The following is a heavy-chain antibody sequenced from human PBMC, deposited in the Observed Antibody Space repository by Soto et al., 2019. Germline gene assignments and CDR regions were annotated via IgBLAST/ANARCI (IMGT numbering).Heavy chain of an antibody. CDR3: ARDGAAPTVTPFDL. V-gene: IGHV3-7*04. J-gene: IGHJ2*01. D-gene: IGHD4-17*01. CDR1: GFTFSSYW. CDR2: IKQDGCEK. Sequence: EVQLVESGGGLVQPGGSLRLSCAASGFTFSSYWMSWVRQAPGKGLEWVAYIKQDGCEKYYVDSVKGRFTISRDNAKNSLYLQMTSLRAEDTAVYYCARDGAAPTVTPFDLWGRGTLVTVSS.